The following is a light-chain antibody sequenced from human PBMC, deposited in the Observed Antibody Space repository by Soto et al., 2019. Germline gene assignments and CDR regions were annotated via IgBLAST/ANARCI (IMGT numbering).Light chain of an antibody. Sequence: DIQMTQSPSFVSASVGDRVTITCRASQGISSWLAWYQHKPGRAPKLLIHAASSLESGVPSSVSGSGAETDFTLAISSLQPEDFATYYCQQTTSFPLTFGGGTKVEIK. V-gene: IGKV1-12*01. CDR3: QQTTSFPLT. CDR2: AAS. CDR1: QGISSW. J-gene: IGKJ4*01.